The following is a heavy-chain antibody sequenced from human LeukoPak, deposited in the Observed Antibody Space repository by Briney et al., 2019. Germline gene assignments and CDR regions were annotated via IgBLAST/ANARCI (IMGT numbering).Heavy chain of an antibody. CDR3: ARDTKQWLLLTTLFDY. V-gene: IGHV4-59*12. CDR1: GGSISSYY. Sequence: PSETLSLTCTVSGGSISSYYWSWIRQPPGKGLEWIGYIYYSGSTNYNPSLKSRVTISVDKSKNQFSLKLSSVTAADTAVYYCARDTKQWLLLTTLFDYWGQGTLVTVSS. D-gene: IGHD6-19*01. CDR2: IYYSGST. J-gene: IGHJ4*02.